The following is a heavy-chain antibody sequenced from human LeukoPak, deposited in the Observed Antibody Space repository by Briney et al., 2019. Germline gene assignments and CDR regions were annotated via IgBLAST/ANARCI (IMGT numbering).Heavy chain of an antibody. CDR2: ISGSGGST. V-gene: IGHV3-23*01. CDR1: GFTFSSYA. Sequence: GGSLRLSCAASGFTFSSYAMSWVRQAPGKGLEWVSAISGSGGSTYYADSVKGRFTISRDNSKNTLYLQMSSLRAEDTTVYYCAKRDGYNLGLVDYWGQGTLVTVSS. J-gene: IGHJ4*02. D-gene: IGHD5-24*01. CDR3: AKRDGYNLGLVDY.